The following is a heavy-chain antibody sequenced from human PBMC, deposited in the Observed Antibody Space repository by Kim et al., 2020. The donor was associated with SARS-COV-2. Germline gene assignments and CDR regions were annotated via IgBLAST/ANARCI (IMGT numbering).Heavy chain of an antibody. V-gene: IGHV1-69*04. Sequence: SVKVSCKASGGTISNSPISWVRQAPGQGPEWMGRIIPVVGLANYAQRFQDRVKITADKSTNTAYMELSSLRSDDTAVYYCARDRETDMITAWVDPWGQG. J-gene: IGHJ5*02. D-gene: IGHD3-16*01. CDR3: ARDRETDMITAWVDP. CDR2: IIPVVGLA. CDR1: GGTISNSP.